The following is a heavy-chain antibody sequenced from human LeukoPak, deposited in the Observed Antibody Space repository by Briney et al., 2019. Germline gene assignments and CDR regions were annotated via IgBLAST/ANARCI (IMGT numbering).Heavy chain of an antibody. V-gene: IGHV3-21*01. CDR3: ASSYDFWSGTLDY. Sequence: PGWSLRLSCAASGFTFSSYSMNWVRQAPGKGLEWVSSISSSSSYIYYADSVEGRFTISRDNAKNSLYLQMNSLRAEDTAVYYCASSYDFWSGTLDYWGQGTLVTVSS. J-gene: IGHJ4*02. CDR1: GFTFSSYS. D-gene: IGHD3-3*01. CDR2: ISSSSSYI.